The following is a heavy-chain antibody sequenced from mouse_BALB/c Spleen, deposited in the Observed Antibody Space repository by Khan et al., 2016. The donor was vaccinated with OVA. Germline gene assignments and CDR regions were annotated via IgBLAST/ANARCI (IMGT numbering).Heavy chain of an antibody. CDR1: GYTFTEYT. V-gene: IGHV1-18*01. Sequence: VQLKQSGPELVKPGASVKISCKTSGYTFTEYTIHWVKQSHGKSLEWIGRFNPNNGGAHYNQKFKGKATLTVDKSSSTAYMELRSLTSEDSAVYYGARRDYYAYYWYFDVWGAGTTVTVSS. CDR3: ARRDYYAYYWYFDV. D-gene: IGHD1-2*01. CDR2: FNPNNGGA. J-gene: IGHJ1*01.